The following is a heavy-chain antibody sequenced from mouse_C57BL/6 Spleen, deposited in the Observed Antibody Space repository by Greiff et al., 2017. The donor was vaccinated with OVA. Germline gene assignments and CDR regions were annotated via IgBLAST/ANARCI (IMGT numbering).Heavy chain of an antibody. J-gene: IGHJ4*01. D-gene: IGHD2-12*01. CDR2: ISPNTGST. CDR1: GYTFTDYN. CDR3: AICVGFYVAMDY. Sequence: EVQLQQSGPELVKPGASVKIPCKASGYTFTDYNMDWVKQSHGKSLEWIGDISPNTGSTIYNQKFKGKATLTVDKASSTAYMELLCLTSDDTAVYYCAICVGFYVAMDYWGQGTSVTVSS. V-gene: IGHV1-18*01.